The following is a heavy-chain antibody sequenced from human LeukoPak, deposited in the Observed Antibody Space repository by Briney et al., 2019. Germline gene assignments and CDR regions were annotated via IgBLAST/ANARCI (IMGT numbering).Heavy chain of an antibody. CDR1: GYSISSGYY. Sequence: PSETLSLTCAVSGYSISSGYYWGWIRQPPGKGLEWIGSIYHSGSTYYNPSLKSRVTISVDTSKNQFSLKLSSVTAADTAVYYCARVRYSGAGDYDYYMDVWGKGTTVTVS. J-gene: IGHJ6*03. CDR2: IYHSGST. V-gene: IGHV4-38-2*01. D-gene: IGHD5-12*01. CDR3: ARVRYSGAGDYDYYMDV.